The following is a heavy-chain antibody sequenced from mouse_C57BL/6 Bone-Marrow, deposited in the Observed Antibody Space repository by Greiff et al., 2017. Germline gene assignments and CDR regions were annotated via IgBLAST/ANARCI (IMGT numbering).Heavy chain of an antibody. V-gene: IGHV5-6*02. CDR3: ARHYGYWDMDD. CDR1: GFTFSSYG. J-gene: IGHJ4*01. Sequence: EVMLVESGGDLVKPGGSLKLSCAASGFTFSSYGMSWVRQTPDKRLEWVATISSGGSYTYYPDSVKGRFTISKDNAKNTLYLQMSSLKSEDTAMYYCARHYGYWDMDDWGTGTSVTVSS. CDR2: ISSGGSYT. D-gene: IGHD2-2*01.